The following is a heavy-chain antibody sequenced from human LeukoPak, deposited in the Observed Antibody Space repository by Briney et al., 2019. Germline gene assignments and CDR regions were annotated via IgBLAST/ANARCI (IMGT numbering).Heavy chain of an antibody. CDR3: AKDRAVQQQLVRGYFQH. V-gene: IGHV1-69*13. CDR2: IIPIFGTA. J-gene: IGHJ1*01. CDR1: GGTFSSYA. D-gene: IGHD6-13*01. Sequence: SVKVSCKASGGTFSSYAISWVRQAPGQGLEWMGGIIPIFGTANYAQKFQGRVTITADESTSTTYMELSSLRSEDTAVYYCAKDRAVQQQLVRGYFQHWGQGTLVTVSS.